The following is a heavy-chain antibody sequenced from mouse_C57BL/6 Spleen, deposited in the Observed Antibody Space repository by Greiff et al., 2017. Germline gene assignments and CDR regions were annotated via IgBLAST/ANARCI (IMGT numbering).Heavy chain of an antibody. J-gene: IGHJ3*01. CDR2: IYPSDSET. D-gene: IGHD2-2*01. CDR3: ARGTMVTTGGAWFAY. CDR1: GYTFPSYW. V-gene: IGHV1-61*01. Sequence: VKLQQPGAELVRPGSSVKLSCKASGYTFPSYWMDWVKQRPGQGLEWIGNIYPSDSETHYNQKFKDKATLTVDKSSSTAYMQLSSLTSEDSAVYYCARGTMVTTGGAWFAYWGQGTLVTVSA.